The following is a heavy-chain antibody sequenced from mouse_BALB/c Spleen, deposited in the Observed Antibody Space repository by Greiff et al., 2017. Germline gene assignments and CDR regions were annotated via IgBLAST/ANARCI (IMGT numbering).Heavy chain of an antibody. V-gene: IGHV5-9-4*01. CDR1: GFTFSSYA. J-gene: IGHJ4*01. CDR2: ISSGGSYT. Sequence: EVQLVESGGGLVKPGGSLKLSCAASGFTFSSYAMSWVRQSPEKRLEWVAEISSGGSYTYYPDTVTGRFTISRDNAKNTLYLEMSSLRSEDTAMYYCARVGFPFYYAMDYWGQGTSVTVSS. CDR3: ARVGFPFYYAMDY.